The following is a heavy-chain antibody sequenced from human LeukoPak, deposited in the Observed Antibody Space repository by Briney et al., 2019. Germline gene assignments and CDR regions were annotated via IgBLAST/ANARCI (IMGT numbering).Heavy chain of an antibody. CDR3: AQGQLVYFDY. D-gene: IGHD6-6*01. J-gene: IGHJ4*02. CDR2: IYHSGST. V-gene: IGHV4-38-2*01. Sequence: SETLSLACAVSGYSISSGYYWGWIRQPPGKGLEWIGSIYHSGSTYYNPSLKSRVTISVDTSKNQFSLKLSSVTAADTAVYYCAQGQLVYFDYWGRGTLVTVSS. CDR1: GYSISSGYY.